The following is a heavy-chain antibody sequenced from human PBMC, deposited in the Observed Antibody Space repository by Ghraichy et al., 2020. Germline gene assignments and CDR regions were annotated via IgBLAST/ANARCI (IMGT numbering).Heavy chain of an antibody. Sequence: TLSLTCTVSGGSISSSSYFWGWIRQPPGKGLEWIGSIYYYGNTYYNPSLKSRVTISVDTSKNQFSLKLSSVTAADTAVYYCARHENIVVVTAARGFDIWGQGTMVTVSA. D-gene: IGHD2-21*02. CDR1: GGSISSSSYF. V-gene: IGHV4-39*01. CDR2: IYYYGNT. CDR3: ARHENIVVVTAARGFDI. J-gene: IGHJ3*02.